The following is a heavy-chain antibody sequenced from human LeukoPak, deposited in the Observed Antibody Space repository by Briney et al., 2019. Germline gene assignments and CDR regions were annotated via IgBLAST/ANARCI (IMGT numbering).Heavy chain of an antibody. CDR3: ARLSGTYGTTSRVVDS. CDR1: GFSFSTYA. J-gene: IGHJ4*02. V-gene: IGHV3-23*01. CDR2: ISGGGDTT. Sequence: GGSLRLSCAASGFSFSTYAMTWVRQAPGKGLEWVSVISGGGDTTYYIESVKGRFTISRNNSKNTLYLQMNSLRAEDTAIYYCARLSGTYGTTSRVVDSWGQGTLVAVFS. D-gene: IGHD1-1*01.